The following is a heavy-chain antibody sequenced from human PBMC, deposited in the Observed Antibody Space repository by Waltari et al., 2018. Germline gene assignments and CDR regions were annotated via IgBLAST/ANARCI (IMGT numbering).Heavy chain of an antibody. V-gene: IGHV3-48*01. CDR3: ARVTYYYGSGSAFYYYYGMDV. CDR2: ISSSSSTI. J-gene: IGHJ6*02. D-gene: IGHD3-10*01. CDR1: GFTFSSYS. Sequence: EVQLVESGGGLVQPGGSLRLSCAASGFTFSSYSMNWVRQAPGKGLEWVSYISSSSSTIYYADSVKGRLNIYRDNAKNSLYLQMNSLRAEDTAVEYCARVTYYYGSGSAFYYYYGMDVWGQGTTVTGSS.